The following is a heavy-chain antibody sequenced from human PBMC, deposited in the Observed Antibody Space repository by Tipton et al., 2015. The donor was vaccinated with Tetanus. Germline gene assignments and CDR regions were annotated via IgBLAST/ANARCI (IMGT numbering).Heavy chain of an antibody. CDR1: GGSISSSSYY. CDR3: ARGTGDY. CDR2: IYYSGST. D-gene: IGHD1-14*01. V-gene: IGHV4-61*01. J-gene: IGHJ4*02. Sequence: TLSLTCTVSGGSISSSSYYWSWIRQPPGKGLEWIGYIYYSGSTNYNPSLKSRVTISVDTSKNQFSLKLSSVTAAGTAVYYCARGTGDYWGQGTLVTVSS.